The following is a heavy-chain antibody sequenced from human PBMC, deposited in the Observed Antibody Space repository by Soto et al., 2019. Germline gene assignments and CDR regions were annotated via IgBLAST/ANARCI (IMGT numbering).Heavy chain of an antibody. D-gene: IGHD2-2*01. CDR3: ARGGGQKLGYCSSTSCPP. Sequence: EVQLVESGGGLVKPGGSLRLSCAASGFTFSSYSMNWVRQAPGKGLEWVSSISSSSSYIYYADSVKGRFTISRDNAKNSLYLQMNSLRAEDTAVYYCARGGGQKLGYCSSTSCPPWGQGTLVTVSS. V-gene: IGHV3-21*01. J-gene: IGHJ5*02. CDR1: GFTFSSYS. CDR2: ISSSSSYI.